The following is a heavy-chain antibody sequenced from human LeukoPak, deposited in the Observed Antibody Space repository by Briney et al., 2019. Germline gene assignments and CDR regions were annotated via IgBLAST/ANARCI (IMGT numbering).Heavy chain of an antibody. V-gene: IGHV4-34*01. D-gene: IGHD5-18*01. CDR3: ARGLLSGYGYNWFDP. CDR2: INHSGST. Sequence: SETLSLTCAVYGGSFSGYYWTWIRQPPGKGLEWIGEINHSGSTNYNPSLKSRVTISVDTSKNQFSLKLSSVTAADTAVYYCARGLLSGYGYNWFDPWGQGTLVTVSS. J-gene: IGHJ5*02. CDR1: GGSFSGYY.